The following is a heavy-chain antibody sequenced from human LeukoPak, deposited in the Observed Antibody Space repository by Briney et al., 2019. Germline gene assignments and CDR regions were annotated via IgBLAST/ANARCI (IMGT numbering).Heavy chain of an antibody. CDR3: ARDHESVWFGELPVS. Sequence: GGSLRLSCAASGFTFSSYVMHWVRQAPGKGLEWVAIISYDGSNEYYADSVKGRFTISRDNSKNTLYLQMNSLRAADTAVYYCARDHESVWFGELPVSWGQGTLVTVSS. J-gene: IGHJ4*02. V-gene: IGHV3-30*04. CDR1: GFTFSSYV. CDR2: ISYDGSNE. D-gene: IGHD3-10*01.